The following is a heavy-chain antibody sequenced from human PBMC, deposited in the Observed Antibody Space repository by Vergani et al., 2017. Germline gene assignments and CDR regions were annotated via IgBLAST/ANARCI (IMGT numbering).Heavy chain of an antibody. Sequence: QVQLQESGPGLVKPSETLSLTCAVSGFSIDNGYYWDWIRQPPGKGLEWIGYIYYSGSTYYNPSLKSRVTISVDTSKNQFSLKLSSVTAADTAVYYCASADYGDYPDYWGQGTLVTVSS. CDR1: GFSIDNGYY. CDR3: ASADYGDYPDY. CDR2: IYYSGST. J-gene: IGHJ4*02. V-gene: IGHV4-38-2*01. D-gene: IGHD4-17*01.